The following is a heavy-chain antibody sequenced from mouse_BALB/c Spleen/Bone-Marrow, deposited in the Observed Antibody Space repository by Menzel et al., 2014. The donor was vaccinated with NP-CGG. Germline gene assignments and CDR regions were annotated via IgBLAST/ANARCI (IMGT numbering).Heavy chain of an antibody. V-gene: IGHV3-2*02. Sequence: EVQRVESGPGLVKPSQSLSLTCTVTGYSITSDYAWNWIRQFPGNKLEWMGYISYSGSTSYNPSLKSRISITRDTSKNQFFLQLNSVTTEDTATYYCARWLPYYYAMDYWGQGTSVTVSS. CDR2: ISYSGST. CDR1: GYSITSDYA. D-gene: IGHD2-2*01. CDR3: ARWLPYYYAMDY. J-gene: IGHJ4*01.